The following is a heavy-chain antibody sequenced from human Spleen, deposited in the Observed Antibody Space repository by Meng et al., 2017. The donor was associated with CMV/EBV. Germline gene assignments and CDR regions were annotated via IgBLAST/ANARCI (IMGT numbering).Heavy chain of an antibody. CDR2: IIPMVHIV. V-gene: IGHV1-69*10. CDR1: GGTFSGYA. J-gene: IGHJ6*02. D-gene: IGHD4-11*01. CDR3: ARGAATVTTSRWGDYRYYYGVDV. Sequence: SVKVSCKASGGTFSGYAITWVRQAPGQGLEWMGGIIPMVHIVNYAQKFQDRVTISADKSTTTAYMYLSSLRSGDTAVYYCARGAATVTTSRWGDYRYYYGVDVWGPGTTVTVSS.